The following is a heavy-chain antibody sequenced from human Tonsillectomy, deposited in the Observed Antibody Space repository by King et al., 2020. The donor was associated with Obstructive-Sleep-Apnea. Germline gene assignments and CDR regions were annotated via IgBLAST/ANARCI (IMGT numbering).Heavy chain of an antibody. CDR2: IYYSGST. J-gene: IGHJ4*02. V-gene: IGHV4-31*03. CDR3: ARAPPRSYDSSGYNRFDY. Sequence: VQLQESGPGLVKPSQTLSLTCTVSGGSISSGGYYWSWIRQHPGKGREWIGYIYYSGSTYYNPSLKGRVTISVDTSKNQFSLKLSSVTAADTAVYYCARAPPRSYDSSGYNRFDYWGQGTLVTVSS. D-gene: IGHD3-22*01. CDR1: GGSISSGGYY.